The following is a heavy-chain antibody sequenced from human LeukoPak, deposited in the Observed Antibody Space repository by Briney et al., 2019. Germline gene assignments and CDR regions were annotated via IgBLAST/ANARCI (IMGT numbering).Heavy chain of an antibody. D-gene: IGHD5-12*01. CDR3: ARGGVTTIAQYDY. CDR2: IFDSGTTNYNPST. V-gene: IGHV4-59*01. CDR1: GGSIISYF. J-gene: IGHJ4*02. Sequence: SETLPLTCTVSGGSIISYFWSWIRQPPGKGPEWIGYIFDSGTTNYNPSTNYNPSLKRRVTVSLDTSKNHFSLKLSSVTAADTAVYFCARGGVTTIAQYDYWGQGILVTVSS.